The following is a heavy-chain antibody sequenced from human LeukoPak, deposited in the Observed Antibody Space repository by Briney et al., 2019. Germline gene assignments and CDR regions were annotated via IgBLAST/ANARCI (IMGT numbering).Heavy chain of an antibody. CDR3: AREGSGLGYFDY. CDR2: IISRSDYI. J-gene: IGHJ4*02. Sequence: GGSLRLSCTASGFTFSRYTMHWVRQAPGKGLEWVSSIISRSDYIYDADSVKGRFTISRDNAKNSLYLQLNSLRAEDTAVYYCAREGSGLGYFDYWGQGTLVTVSS. V-gene: IGHV3-21*01. CDR1: GFTFSRYT. D-gene: IGHD3-3*01.